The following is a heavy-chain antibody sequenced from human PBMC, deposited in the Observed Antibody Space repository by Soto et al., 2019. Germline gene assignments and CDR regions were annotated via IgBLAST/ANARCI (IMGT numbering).Heavy chain of an antibody. J-gene: IGHJ3*02. CDR1: GYRSTSYW. D-gene: IGHD2-21*02. CDR2: IYPGDSDT. CDR3: ARVGVTHYAFDI. Sequence: GEYLKISCKGSGYRSTSYWIGWVRQMHGKGLEWLGIIYPGDSDTRYSPSFQGQVTISADKSISTAYLQWSSLKASDTAMYYCARVGVTHYAFDIWGQGTMVTVS. V-gene: IGHV5-51*01.